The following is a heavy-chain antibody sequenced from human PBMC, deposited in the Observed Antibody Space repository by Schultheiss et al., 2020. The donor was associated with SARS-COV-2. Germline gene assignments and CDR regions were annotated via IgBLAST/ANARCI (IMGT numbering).Heavy chain of an antibody. CDR1: GFTFSSYA. Sequence: GGSLRLSCAASGFTFSSYAMHWVRQAPGKGLEWVAVISYDGSNKYYADSVKGRFTISRDNAKNSLYLQMNSLRAEDTAMYYCARDQAEGNWFDPWGQGTLVTVSS. J-gene: IGHJ5*02. V-gene: IGHV3-30*04. CDR3: ARDQAEGNWFDP. CDR2: ISYDGSNK.